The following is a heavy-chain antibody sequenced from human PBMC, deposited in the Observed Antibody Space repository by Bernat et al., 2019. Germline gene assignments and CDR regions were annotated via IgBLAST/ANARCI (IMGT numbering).Heavy chain of an antibody. CDR3: AKLMGAGYYFGMDV. V-gene: IGHV3-23*01. J-gene: IGHJ6*02. CDR2: SSGSGGST. Sequence: EVQLLESGGGLVQPGGSLRLSCAASGFTFSNYAMSWVRQAPGKGLEWVSESSGSGGSTYYADSVRGRFAISRDNSKNTLYLQMNSLRAEDTAVYYCAKLMGAGYYFGMDVWGQGTTVTASS. CDR1: GFTFSNYA. D-gene: IGHD2-8*01.